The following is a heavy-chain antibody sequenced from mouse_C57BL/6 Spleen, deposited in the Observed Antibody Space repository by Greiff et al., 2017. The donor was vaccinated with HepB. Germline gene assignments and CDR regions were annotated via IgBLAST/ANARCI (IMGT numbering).Heavy chain of an antibody. CDR1: GYTFTSYG. V-gene: IGHV1-81*01. CDR2: IYPRRGNT. CDR3: ARGNYGSTNYAMDY. J-gene: IGHJ4*01. Sequence: VQLQQSGAELARPGASVKLSCKASGYTFTSYGISWVKQRTGQGLEWIGEIYPRRGNTYYNEKFKGKATLTADKSSSTAYMVLRSLTSEDSAVYFCARGNYGSTNYAMDYWGQGTSVTVSS. D-gene: IGHD1-1*01.